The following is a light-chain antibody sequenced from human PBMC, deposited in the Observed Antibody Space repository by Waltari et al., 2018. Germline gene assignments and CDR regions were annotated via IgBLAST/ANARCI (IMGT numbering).Light chain of an antibody. CDR2: DDS. CDR3: QVWDSSSDHPYV. J-gene: IGLJ1*01. CDR1: NIGSKS. V-gene: IGLV3-21*03. Sequence: SYVLTQPPSVSVAPGKTARITCGGNNIGSKSVHWYQQKPGQAPVLVVYDDSDRPAGIPERFSGANSGNTATLTISRVEAGDEADYYCQVWDSSSDHPYVFGTGTKVTVL.